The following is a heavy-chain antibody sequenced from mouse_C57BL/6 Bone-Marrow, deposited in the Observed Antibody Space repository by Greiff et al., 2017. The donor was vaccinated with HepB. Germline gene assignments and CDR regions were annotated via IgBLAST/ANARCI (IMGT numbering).Heavy chain of an antibody. V-gene: IGHV1-81*01. J-gene: IGHJ4*01. Sequence: QVTLKVSGAELARPGASVKLSCKASGYTFTSYGISWVKQRTGQGLEWIGEIYPRSGNTYYNEKFKGKATLTADKSSSTAYMELRSLTSEDSAVYFCARRDPPYYAMDYWGQGTSVTVSS. CDR1: GYTFTSYG. CDR3: ARRDPPYYAMDY. CDR2: IYPRSGNT.